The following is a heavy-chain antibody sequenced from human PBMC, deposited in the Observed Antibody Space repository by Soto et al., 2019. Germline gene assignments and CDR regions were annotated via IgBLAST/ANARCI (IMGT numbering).Heavy chain of an antibody. Sequence: PGGSLRLSCAASGFTFSSYAMSWVRQAPGKGLEWVSAISGSGGSTHYADSVKGRFTISRDNSKNTLYLQMNSLRAEDTAVYYCAKDGQYYDSSGYFDYWGQGTLVTVSS. CDR1: GFTFSSYA. D-gene: IGHD3-22*01. J-gene: IGHJ4*02. V-gene: IGHV3-23*01. CDR3: AKDGQYYDSSGYFDY. CDR2: ISGSGGST.